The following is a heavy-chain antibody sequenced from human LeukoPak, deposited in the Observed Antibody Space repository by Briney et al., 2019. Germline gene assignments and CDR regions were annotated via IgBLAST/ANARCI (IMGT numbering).Heavy chain of an antibody. D-gene: IGHD3/OR15-3a*01. J-gene: IGHJ4*02. CDR2: IYYSGST. V-gene: IGHV4-59*01. Sequence: SETLSLTCTVSGGSISSYYWSWIRQPPGKGLEWIGYIYYSGSTNYSPSLKSRVTISVDTSKNQFSLKVSSVTAADTAVYHCARRTGYYDGFDYWGQGTLVTVSS. CDR1: GGSISSYY. CDR3: ARRTGYYDGFDY.